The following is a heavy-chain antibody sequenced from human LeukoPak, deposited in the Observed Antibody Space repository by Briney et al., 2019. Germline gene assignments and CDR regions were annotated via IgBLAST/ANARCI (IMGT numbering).Heavy chain of an antibody. CDR3: ARQIKYYYDSSGSITPFDY. Sequence: SETLSLTCTVSGGSISSYYWSWIRQPPGQGLEWIGYIYTSGSTNYNPSLKSRVTISVDTSKNQFSLKLSSVTAADTAVYYCARQIKYYYDSSGSITPFDYWGQGTLVTVSS. V-gene: IGHV4-4*09. CDR2: IYTSGST. CDR1: GGSISSYY. D-gene: IGHD3-22*01. J-gene: IGHJ4*02.